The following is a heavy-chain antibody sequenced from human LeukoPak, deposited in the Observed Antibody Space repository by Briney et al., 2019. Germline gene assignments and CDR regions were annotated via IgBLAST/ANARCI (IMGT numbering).Heavy chain of an antibody. V-gene: IGHV4-59*01. Sequence: PSETLSLTCAVYDGSFSGYYWSWIRQPPGKGLEWIGYIHYSGSTNYNPSLKSRVTISVDTSKNQFSLKLSSVTAADTAVYYCARTTEGGYTYGYFYYYYMDVWGKGTTVTISS. D-gene: IGHD5-18*01. CDR2: IHYSGST. J-gene: IGHJ6*03. CDR1: DGSFSGYY. CDR3: ARTTEGGYTYGYFYYYYMDV.